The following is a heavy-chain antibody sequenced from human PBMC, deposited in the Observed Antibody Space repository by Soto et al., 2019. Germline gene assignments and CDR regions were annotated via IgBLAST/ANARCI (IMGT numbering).Heavy chain of an antibody. CDR1: GYTFTSYD. D-gene: IGHD4-17*01. CDR3: AIGLKSTQLCGDYPLTALDN. Sequence: QVQLVQSGAEVKKPGASVKVSCKASGYTFTSYDINWVRQATGQGLEWMGWMNPNSGNTGYAQKFQGSVTMTRITSIITPYMGLSSLRSDDTAVYYCAIGLKSTQLCGDYPLTALDNCVQGTMVTVSS. V-gene: IGHV1-8*01. J-gene: IGHJ3*02. CDR2: MNPNSGNT.